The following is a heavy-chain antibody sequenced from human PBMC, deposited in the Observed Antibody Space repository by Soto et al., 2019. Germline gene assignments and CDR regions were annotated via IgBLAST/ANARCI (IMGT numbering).Heavy chain of an antibody. Sequence: PSPTGSLTCTVRVGSIRTSDWSGLRQPAWNGLEWIGRIHTSGNTSDSPSLKSRVTMSVDTSKKHFSLKLTSVTAADTAVYYCARYSSSWFQTEGMDVYGQGTTVT. CDR3: ARYSSSWFQTEGMDV. V-gene: IGHV4-4*07. CDR2: IHTSGNT. J-gene: IGHJ6*02. CDR1: VGSIRTSD. D-gene: IGHD6-13*01.